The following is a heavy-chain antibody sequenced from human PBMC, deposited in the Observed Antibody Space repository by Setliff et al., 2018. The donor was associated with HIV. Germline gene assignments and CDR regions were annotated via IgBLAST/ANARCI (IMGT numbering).Heavy chain of an antibody. D-gene: IGHD1-26*01. Sequence: GGSLRLSCAASGFTFSSYAMSWVRQAPGKGLEWVSAISGSGTGTYYADSVKGRFTISRDNVKNSLYLQMNSLRVEDTAVYYCATDCAVVGGTGSLDSWGQGTLVTVSS. J-gene: IGHJ4*02. V-gene: IGHV3-23*01. CDR3: ATDCAVVGGTGSLDS. CDR2: ISGSGTGT. CDR1: GFTFSSYA.